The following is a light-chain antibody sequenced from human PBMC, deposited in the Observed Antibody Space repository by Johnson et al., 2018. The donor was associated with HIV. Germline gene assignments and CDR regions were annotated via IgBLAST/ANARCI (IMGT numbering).Light chain of an antibody. Sequence: HSVLTQPPSVSAAPGQKVTVSCSGSSSNIGNNYVSWYQQFPGTAPKLLIYDNNKRPSGIPDRFSGSKSGTSATLGITGLQTGDEAVYYCGTWDSSLSAGVFGTGTNVTVL. CDR1: SSNIGNNY. J-gene: IGLJ1*01. V-gene: IGLV1-51*01. CDR3: GTWDSSLSAGV. CDR2: DNN.